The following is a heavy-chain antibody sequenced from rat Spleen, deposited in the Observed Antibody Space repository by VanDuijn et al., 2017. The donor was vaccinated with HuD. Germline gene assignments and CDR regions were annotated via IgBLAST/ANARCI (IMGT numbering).Heavy chain of an antibody. CDR2: ISYDGTTT. CDR1: GFTFSDYY. V-gene: IGHV5-20*01. Sequence: EVQLVESGGGLVQPGRSLKLSCAASGFTFSDYYMAWVRQAPTKGLEWVATISYDGTTTSYRDSVRGRFTVSRHNTQNTLYLQMTSLRSEDTATYYCTTVLQGHGFAYWGQGTLVTVSS. D-gene: IGHD1-1*01. J-gene: IGHJ3*01. CDR3: TTVLQGHGFAY.